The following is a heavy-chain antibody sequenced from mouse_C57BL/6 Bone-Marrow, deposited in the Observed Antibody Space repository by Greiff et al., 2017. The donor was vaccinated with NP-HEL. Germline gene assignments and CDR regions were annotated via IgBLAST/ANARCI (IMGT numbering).Heavy chain of an antibody. CDR3: ARSTGTRYFDY. Sequence: EVKVEESGPGLVKPSQSLSLTCSVTGYSITSGYYWNWIRQFPGNKLEWMGYISYDGSNNYNPSLKNRISITRDTSKNQFFLKLNSVTTEDTATYYCARSTGTRYFDYWGQGTTLTVSS. CDR1: GYSITSGYY. J-gene: IGHJ2*01. D-gene: IGHD4-1*02. CDR2: ISYDGSN. V-gene: IGHV3-6*01.